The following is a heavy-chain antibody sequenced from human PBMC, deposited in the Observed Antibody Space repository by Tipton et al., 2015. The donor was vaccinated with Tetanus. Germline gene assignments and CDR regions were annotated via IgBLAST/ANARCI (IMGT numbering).Heavy chain of an antibody. CDR3: ARHSLKLGMWAFDI. CDR1: GGSISTTSDY. J-gene: IGHJ3*02. CDR2: LYYTGTT. D-gene: IGHD7-27*01. Sequence: GLVKPSETLSLTCTVSGGSISTTSDYWGRIRQPPGTGLEWIGSLYYTGTTYYNPSLKSRLAISVATSKNQFSLRLSSVTASDTAVYFCARHSLKLGMWAFDIWGRGTLVTVSS. V-gene: IGHV4-39*01.